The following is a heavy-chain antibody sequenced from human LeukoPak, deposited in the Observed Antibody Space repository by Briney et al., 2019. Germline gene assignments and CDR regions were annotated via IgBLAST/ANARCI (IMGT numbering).Heavy chain of an antibody. J-gene: IGHJ4*02. CDR3: ARRRYYYDSSGYSN. V-gene: IGHV4-39*01. CDR2: IYYSGST. Sequence: PSETLSLTCTVSGGSISSSSYYWGWIRQPPGKGLEWIGSIYYSGSTYYNPSLKSRVTISVDTSKNLFSLKLSSVTAADTAVYYCARRRYYYDSSGYSNWGQGTLVTVSS. CDR1: GGSISSSSYY. D-gene: IGHD3-22*01.